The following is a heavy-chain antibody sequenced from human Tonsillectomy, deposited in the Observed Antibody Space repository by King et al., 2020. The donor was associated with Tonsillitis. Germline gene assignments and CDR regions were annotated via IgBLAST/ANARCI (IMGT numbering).Heavy chain of an antibody. D-gene: IGHD2-15*01. CDR3: GRGRVVPPGPSLWWFDP. CDR2: INHSGST. Sequence: VQLQQWGAGLLKPSETLSLTCGVYGGSFSGYYWSWIRQPPGKGLEWIGEINHSGSTNYNPSLKSRVTISVDTSKNQFSLKLSSVTAADTAVYYCGRGRVVPPGPSLWWFDPWGQGTLVTVSS. CDR1: GGSFSGYY. J-gene: IGHJ5*02. V-gene: IGHV4-34*01.